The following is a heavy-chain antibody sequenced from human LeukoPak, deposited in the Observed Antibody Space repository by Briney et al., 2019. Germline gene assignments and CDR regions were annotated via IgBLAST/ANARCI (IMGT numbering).Heavy chain of an antibody. J-gene: IGHJ3*02. CDR2: IIPIFGTA. CDR1: GGTFSSYA. Sequence: SVKVSCKASGGTFSSYAISWVRQAPGQGLEWMGGIIPIFGTANYAQKFQGRVTITTDESTSTAYMGLSSLRSEDTAVYYCARGRITMIVPGAFDIWGQGTMVTVSS. V-gene: IGHV1-69*05. CDR3: ARGRITMIVPGAFDI. D-gene: IGHD3-22*01.